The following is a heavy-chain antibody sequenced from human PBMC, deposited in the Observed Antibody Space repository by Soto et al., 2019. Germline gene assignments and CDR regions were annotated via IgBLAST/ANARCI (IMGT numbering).Heavy chain of an antibody. CDR2: INVYNGNT. J-gene: IGHJ5*02. CDR3: ARGVGSGSYYNQYNWFDP. CDR1: GYTFTNYG. Sequence: ASVKVSCKASGYTFTNYGISWVRQAPGQGLEWMGWINVYNGNTKYAQKNQGRDTMTTDTSTSTAYMEMRSLRSDDTAVYYCARGVGSGSYYNQYNWFDPWGQGTLVTVSS. D-gene: IGHD3-10*01. V-gene: IGHV1-18*01.